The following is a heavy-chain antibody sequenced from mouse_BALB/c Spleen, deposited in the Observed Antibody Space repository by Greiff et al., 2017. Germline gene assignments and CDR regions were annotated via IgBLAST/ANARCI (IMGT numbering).Heavy chain of an antibody. Sequence: QVQLKESGAELAKPGASVKMSCKASGYTFTSYWMHWVKQRPGQGLEWIGYINPSTGYTEYNQKFKDKATLTADKSSSTAYMQLSSLTSEDSAVYYCAREGDDYEFAYWGQGTLVTVSA. V-gene: IGHV1-7*01. CDR3: AREGDDYEFAY. J-gene: IGHJ3*01. D-gene: IGHD2-4*01. CDR1: GYTFTSYW. CDR2: INPSTGYT.